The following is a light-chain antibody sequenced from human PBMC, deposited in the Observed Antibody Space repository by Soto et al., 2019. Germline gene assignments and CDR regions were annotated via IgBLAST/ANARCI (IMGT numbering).Light chain of an antibody. CDR2: EVN. V-gene: IGLV2-14*01. CDR3: CSFAGSYTGV. J-gene: IGLJ1*01. CDR1: SSDVGDYNY. Sequence: QSVLTQPASVSGSPGQSITISCTGASSDVGDYNYVSWYQHHPGKAPKLLIYEVNNRPSGVSDRFSGSKSGNVASLTISWLQAEDEADYYCCSFAGSYTGVFGAGTKVTVL.